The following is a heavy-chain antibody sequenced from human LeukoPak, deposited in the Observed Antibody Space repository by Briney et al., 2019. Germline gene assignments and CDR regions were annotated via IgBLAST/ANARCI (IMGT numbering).Heavy chain of an antibody. CDR3: ARVLEAASFDY. V-gene: IGHV3-74*01. CDR2: INSDGINT. D-gene: IGHD6-25*01. Sequence: QSGGSLRLSCAASGFTFSNYWMHWVRQAPGKGLVWVSRINSDGINTSYADSVKGRFTISRDNAKNSLYLQMNSLRAEDTAVYYCARVLEAASFDYWGQGILVTVSS. CDR1: GFTFSNYW. J-gene: IGHJ4*02.